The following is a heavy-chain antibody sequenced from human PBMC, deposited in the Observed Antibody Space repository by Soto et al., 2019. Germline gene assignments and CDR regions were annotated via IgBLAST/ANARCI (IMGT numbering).Heavy chain of an antibody. D-gene: IGHD3-10*01. CDR1: GLTFSTYG. V-gene: IGHV3-30*18. Sequence: GGSLRLSCAASGLTFSTYGMHWVRQAPGKGLEWVALISYDGSNRNSADSVKGRFTISRGNSKNTLYLQMNSLRVEDTAVYYCAKDEVRTPSLYAMDVWGQGTTVTVSS. J-gene: IGHJ6*02. CDR3: AKDEVRTPSLYAMDV. CDR2: ISYDGSNR.